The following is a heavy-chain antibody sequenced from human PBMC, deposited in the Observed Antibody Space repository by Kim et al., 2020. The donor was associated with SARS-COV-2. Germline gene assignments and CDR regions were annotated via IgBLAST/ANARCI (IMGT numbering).Heavy chain of an antibody. Sequence: GGSLRLSCAASGFSFTSYDVSWVRQAPGKGLEWVSSVSANGAVTYYADSVKGRFTISRDNSENTLSLQMNSLRAEDAAVYYCVCGSGRYSYGGEGTLVT. V-gene: IGHV3-23*01. J-gene: IGHJ4*02. D-gene: IGHD3-10*01. CDR3: VCGSGRYSY. CDR1: GFSFTSYD. CDR2: VSANGAVT.